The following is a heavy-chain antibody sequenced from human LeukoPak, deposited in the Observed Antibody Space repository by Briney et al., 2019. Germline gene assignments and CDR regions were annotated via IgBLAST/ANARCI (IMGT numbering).Heavy chain of an antibody. D-gene: IGHD1-26*01. V-gene: IGHV3-23*01. J-gene: IGHJ4*02. CDR3: AKGGKWDVTPFDY. Sequence: PGGSLRLSCEASGFTFSRSDMNWVRQAPGKGLEWVSTISGGGGSTYYAGSVKGRFTISRDNSKNTLYLQVNSLRAEDTAVYYCAKGGKWDVTPFDYWGQGTLVTVSS. CDR1: GFTFSRSD. CDR2: ISGGGGST.